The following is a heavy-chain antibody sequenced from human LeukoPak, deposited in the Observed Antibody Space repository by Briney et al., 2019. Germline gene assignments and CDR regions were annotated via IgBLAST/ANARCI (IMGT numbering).Heavy chain of an antibody. D-gene: IGHD5-24*01. Sequence: GGSLRLSCAASGFTFSSYSMNWVRQAPGKGLEWVSSISSSSSYIYYADSVKGRFTISRDNAKNSLYLQMGSLRAEDTAVYYCALEMATISSGFYWGQGTLVTVSS. CDR3: ALEMATISSGFY. CDR1: GFTFSSYS. CDR2: ISSSSSYI. V-gene: IGHV3-21*01. J-gene: IGHJ4*02.